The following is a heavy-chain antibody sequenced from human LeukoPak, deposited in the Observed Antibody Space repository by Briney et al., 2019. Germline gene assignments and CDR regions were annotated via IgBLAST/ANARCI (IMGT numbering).Heavy chain of an antibody. CDR3: ARDRAGGSGSYSDY. J-gene: IGHJ4*02. V-gene: IGHV3-11*06. D-gene: IGHD1-26*01. CDR2: ISSSGSYT. Sequence: GGSLRLSCAASGFTFSDYYMIWIRQAPGKGLEWVSYISSSGSYTNYADSVKGRVTISRDNAMNSLYLQMNSLRAEDTAVYYCARDRAGGSGSYSDYWGQGTLVTVSS. CDR1: GFTFSDYY.